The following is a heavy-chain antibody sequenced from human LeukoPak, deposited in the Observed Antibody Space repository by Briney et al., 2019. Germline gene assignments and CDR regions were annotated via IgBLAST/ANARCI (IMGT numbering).Heavy chain of an antibody. CDR2: IAIRSNDI. J-gene: IGHJ4*02. D-gene: IGHD5/OR15-5a*01. V-gene: IGHV3-21*01. CDR1: GFTFSSYN. Sequence: AGGSLRLSCAASGFTFSSYNMNWVRRAPGKGLEWVSSIAIRSNDIYYADSVKGRFTISRDNGKNSLYLQLNSLRAEDTAVYYFARERGQYGIYDWSQGTLVTVTS. CDR3: ARERGQYGIYD.